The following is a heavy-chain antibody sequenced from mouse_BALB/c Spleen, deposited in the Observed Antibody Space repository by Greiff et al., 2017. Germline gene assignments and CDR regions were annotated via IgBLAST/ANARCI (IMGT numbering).Heavy chain of an antibody. Sequence: VQLKESGPSLVKPSQTLSLTCSVTGDSITSGYWNWIRKFPGNKLEYMGYISYSGSTYYNPSLKSRISITRDTSKNQYYLQLNSVTTEDTATYYCARDYGSSYGPWFAYWGQGTLVTVSA. D-gene: IGHD1-1*01. CDR2: ISYSGST. V-gene: IGHV3-8*02. CDR1: GDSITSGY. J-gene: IGHJ3*01. CDR3: ARDYGSSYGPWFAY.